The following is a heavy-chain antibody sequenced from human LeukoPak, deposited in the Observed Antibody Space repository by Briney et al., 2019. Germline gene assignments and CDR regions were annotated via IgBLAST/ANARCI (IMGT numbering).Heavy chain of an antibody. D-gene: IGHD4-23*01. Sequence: PGGSLRLSCVASGFSFSNVWMTWVRQAPGKGLEWVGRIKRKSEGEATDYAAPVRDRFTISRDDSKNTLFLQINSLKIEDTAVYYCTTDLKLPPQPYYYYMDVWGKGTTVTVSS. CDR3: TTDLKLPPQPYYYYMDV. J-gene: IGHJ6*03. CDR2: IKRKSEGEAT. CDR1: GFSFSNVW. V-gene: IGHV3-15*01.